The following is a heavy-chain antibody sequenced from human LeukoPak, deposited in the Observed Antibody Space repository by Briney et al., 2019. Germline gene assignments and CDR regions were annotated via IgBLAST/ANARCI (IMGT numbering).Heavy chain of an antibody. J-gene: IGHJ6*02. V-gene: IGHV4-59*01. D-gene: IGHD3-9*01. Sequence: SETLSLTCTVSGGSISSYYWGWIRQPPGKGLEWIGYIYYSGSTNYNPSLKSRVTISVDTSKNQFSLKLSSVTAADTAVYYCARLYYDILTPYYYYGMDVWGQGTTVTVSS. CDR3: ARLYYDILTPYYYYGMDV. CDR2: IYYSGST. CDR1: GGSISSYY.